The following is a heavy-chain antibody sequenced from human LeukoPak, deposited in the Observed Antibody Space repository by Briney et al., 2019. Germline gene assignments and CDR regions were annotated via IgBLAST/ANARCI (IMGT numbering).Heavy chain of an antibody. CDR1: GASMSSFY. CDR3: ARVKAGSYFDY. J-gene: IGHJ4*02. CDR2: ITGST. Sequence: PSETLSLTCTVSGASMSSFYWSWIRQPAGKGLEFIGRITGSTNYNPSLKSRVTMSVDTSKNQFSLKLSSVTAADTAVYYCARVKAGSYFDYWGQGTLVTVSS. V-gene: IGHV4-4*07. D-gene: IGHD3-10*01.